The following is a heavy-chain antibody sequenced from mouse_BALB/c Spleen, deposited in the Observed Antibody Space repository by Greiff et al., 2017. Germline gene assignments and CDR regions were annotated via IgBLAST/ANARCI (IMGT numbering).Heavy chain of an antibody. V-gene: IGHV2-2*02. J-gene: IGHJ3*01. CDR3: ARAYYRYAWFAY. Sequence: QVQLKESGPGLVQPSQSLSITCTVSGFSLTSYGVHWVRQSPGKGLEWLGVICSGGSTDYNAAFISRLSISKDNSKSQVFFKMNSLQANDTAIYYCARAYYRYAWFAYWGQGTLVTVSA. CDR2: ICSGGST. CDR1: GFSLTSYG. D-gene: IGHD2-14*01.